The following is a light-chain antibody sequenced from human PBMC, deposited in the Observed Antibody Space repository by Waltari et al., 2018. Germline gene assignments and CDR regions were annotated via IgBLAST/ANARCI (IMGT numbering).Light chain of an antibody. Sequence: QLVLTQSPSASASLGASVKITCPLSSGPSSYIIAWQQQQPANGPRYLMKVNSDGSHSKGDEIPDRFSGTSSGGERYLTISSLQSEDEADYYCQTGGHGTWVFGGGTKLTYL. CDR2: VNSDGSH. CDR3: QTGGHGTWV. J-gene: IGLJ3*02. V-gene: IGLV4-69*01. CDR1: SGPSSYI.